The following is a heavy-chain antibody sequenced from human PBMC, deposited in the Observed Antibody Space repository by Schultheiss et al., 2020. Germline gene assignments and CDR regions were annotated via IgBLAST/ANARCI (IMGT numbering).Heavy chain of an antibody. CDR3: ARASGWNHVFFDY. D-gene: IGHD1-14*01. J-gene: IGHJ4*02. CDR1: GGSFSGYY. V-gene: IGHV4-34*01. CDR2: INHSGST. Sequence: SETLSLTCAVYGGSFSGYYWSWIRQPPGKGLEWIGEINHSGSTNYNPSLKSRVTISVDTSKNQFSLKLSSVTAADTAVYYCARASGWNHVFFDYWGQGTLVTVSS.